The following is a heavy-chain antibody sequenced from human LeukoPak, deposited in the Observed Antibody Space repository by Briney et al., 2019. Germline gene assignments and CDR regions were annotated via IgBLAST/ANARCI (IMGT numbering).Heavy chain of an antibody. J-gene: IGHJ4*02. V-gene: IGHV3-7*01. CDR2: IKQDGSEK. Sequence: GGSLRLSCAASGFTFSSYWMSWVRQAPGKGLEWVANIKQDGSEKYYVDSVKGRLTISRDNAKNSLYLQMNSLRAEDTAVYYCARGLPGHTSALGYWGQGTLVTVSS. CDR3: ARGLPGHTSALGY. D-gene: IGHD6-25*01. CDR1: GFTFSSYW.